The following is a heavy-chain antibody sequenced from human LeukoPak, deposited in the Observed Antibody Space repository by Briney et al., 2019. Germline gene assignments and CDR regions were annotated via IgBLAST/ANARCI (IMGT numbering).Heavy chain of an antibody. D-gene: IGHD2-21*02. Sequence: PGGSLRLSCAASGFTFSSYWMSWVRQAPGKGLEWVANIKQDGSEKYYVDSVKGRFTISRDNAKNSLYLQMNSLRAEDTAVYYCARAPAFCGGDCYPARLDSWGQGTLVTVSS. CDR3: ARAPAFCGGDCYPARLDS. J-gene: IGHJ4*02. V-gene: IGHV3-7*01. CDR2: IKQDGSEK. CDR1: GFTFSSYW.